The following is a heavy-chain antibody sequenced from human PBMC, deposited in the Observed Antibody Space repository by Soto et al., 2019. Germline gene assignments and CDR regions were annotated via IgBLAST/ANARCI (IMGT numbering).Heavy chain of an antibody. CDR1: GFTFSTYW. CDR2: IKQDGSEK. D-gene: IGHD2-2*01. CDR3: AGDLNVVVPAASGGIKYNYYGMDV. Sequence: QPGGSLRLSCAASGFTFSTYWMSWVRQAPGKGLEWVANIKQDGSEKYYVDSVKGRFTISRDNAKNSLYLQMNSLRAEDTAVYYCAGDLNVVVPAASGGIKYNYYGMDVWGQGTTVTVSS. J-gene: IGHJ6*02. V-gene: IGHV3-7*03.